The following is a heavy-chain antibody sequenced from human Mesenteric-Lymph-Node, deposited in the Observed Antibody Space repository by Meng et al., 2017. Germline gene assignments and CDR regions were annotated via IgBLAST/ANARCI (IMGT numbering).Heavy chain of an antibody. J-gene: IGHJ5*02. V-gene: IGHV4-31*02. CDR2: IYYSGST. CDR1: GGSISSGGYY. Sequence: SCTVSGGSISSGGYYWSWIRQHPGKGLEWIGYIYYSGSTYYNPSLKSRVTISVDTSKNQFSLKLSSVTAADTAVYYCARGPSMVRGVIQALSSPEFYWFDPWGQGTLVTVSS. CDR3: ARGPSMVRGVIQALSSPEFYWFDP. D-gene: IGHD3-10*01.